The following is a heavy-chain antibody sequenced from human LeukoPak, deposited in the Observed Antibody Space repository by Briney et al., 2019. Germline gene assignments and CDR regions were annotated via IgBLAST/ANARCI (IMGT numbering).Heavy chain of an antibody. CDR1: GFTFSSYA. CDR2: ISYDGSNK. Sequence: GGSLRLSCAASGFTFSSYAMHWVRQAPGKGLEWVAVISYDGSNKYYADSVKGRFTISRDNSKNTLYLQMNSLRAEDTAVYYCARGVLLGGYFCDYWGQGTLVTVSS. D-gene: IGHD5-12*01. CDR3: ARGVLLGGYFCDY. J-gene: IGHJ4*02. V-gene: IGHV3-30-3*01.